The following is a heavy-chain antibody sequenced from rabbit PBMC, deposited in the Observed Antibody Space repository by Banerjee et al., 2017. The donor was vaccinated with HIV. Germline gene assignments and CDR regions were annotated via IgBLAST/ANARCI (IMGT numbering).Heavy chain of an antibody. Sequence: QEQLVESGGGLVTLGGSLKLSCKASGIDFSSYYYMCWVRQAPGKGLELIACISTSSGTTYYASWAKGRFTISKTSSTTVTLQMTSLTAADTATYFCARDWADSNGWNFNFWGPGTLVTVS. CDR3: ARDWADSNGWNFNF. J-gene: IGHJ4*01. V-gene: IGHV1S45*01. D-gene: IGHD6-1*01. CDR2: ISTSSGTT. CDR1: GIDFSSYYY.